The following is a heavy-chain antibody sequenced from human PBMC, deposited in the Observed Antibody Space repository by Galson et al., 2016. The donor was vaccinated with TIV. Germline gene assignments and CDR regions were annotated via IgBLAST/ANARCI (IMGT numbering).Heavy chain of an antibody. CDR3: ARHLYFFDNTVYPDAFDV. V-gene: IGHV1-18*04. J-gene: IGHJ3*01. CDR2: VSAYNKKT. CDR1: GYIFTNYA. Sequence: SVKVSCKASGYIFTNYAISWLRQAPGQGPEWMGWVSAYNKKTHYAQKFQDRVTMTTDTATNTVFMDLRSLRSDDTAIYFCARHLYFFDNTVYPDAFDVWGQGTMVAFSS. D-gene: IGHD5/OR15-5a*01.